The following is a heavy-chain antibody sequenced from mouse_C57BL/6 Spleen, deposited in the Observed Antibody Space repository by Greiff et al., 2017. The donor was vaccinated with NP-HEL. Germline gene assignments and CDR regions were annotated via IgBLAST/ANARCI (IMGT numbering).Heavy chain of an antibody. CDR2: IDPETGGT. J-gene: IGHJ4*01. D-gene: IGHD2-3*01. CDR1: GYTFTDYE. V-gene: IGHV1-15*01. Sequence: VQGVESGAELVRPGASVTLSCKASGYTFTDYEMHWVKQTPVHGLEWIGAIDPETGGTAYNQKFKGKAILTADKSSSTAYMELRSLTSEDSAVYYCTRGGYDGYYVGYYAMDYWGQGTSVTVSS. CDR3: TRGGYDGYYVGYYAMDY.